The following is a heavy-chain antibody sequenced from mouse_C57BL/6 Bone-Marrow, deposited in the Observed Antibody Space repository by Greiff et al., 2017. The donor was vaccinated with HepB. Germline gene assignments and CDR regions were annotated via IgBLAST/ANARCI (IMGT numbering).Heavy chain of an antibody. CDR3: ARRRGIYYYGSSPYYYAMDY. J-gene: IGHJ4*01. Sequence: EVQLQQSGPELVKPGASVKIPCKASGYTFTDYNMDWVKQSHGKSLEWIGDINPNNGGTIYNQKFKGKATLTVDKSSSTAYMELRSLTSEDTAVYYCARRRGIYYYGSSPYYYAMDYWGQGTSVTVSS. CDR1: GYTFTDYN. V-gene: IGHV1-18*01. D-gene: IGHD1-1*01. CDR2: INPNNGGT.